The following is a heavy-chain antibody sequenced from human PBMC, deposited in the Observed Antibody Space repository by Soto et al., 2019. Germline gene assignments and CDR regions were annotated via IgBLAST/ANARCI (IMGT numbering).Heavy chain of an antibody. CDR1: GGSVSSGSYY. V-gene: IGHV4-61*01. Sequence: SETLSLTCTVSGGSVSSGSYYWSWIRQPPGKGLEWIGYIYYSGSANYNPSLKSRVTISVDTSKNQFSLKLSSVTAADTAVYYCARVDYYDSSGYYSQSLFDYWGQGTLVTVSS. J-gene: IGHJ4*02. CDR2: IYYSGSA. D-gene: IGHD3-22*01. CDR3: ARVDYYDSSGYYSQSLFDY.